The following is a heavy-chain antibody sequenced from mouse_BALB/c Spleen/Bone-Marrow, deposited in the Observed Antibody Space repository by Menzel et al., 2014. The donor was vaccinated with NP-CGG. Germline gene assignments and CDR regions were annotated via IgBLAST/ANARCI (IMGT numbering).Heavy chain of an antibody. CDR2: INPSNGGP. CDR3: TRARPGGFAY. Sequence: QVQLQQSGAELVKPGASVKLSCKASGYTLTNYYMYWVKQRPGQGLEWIGEINPSNGGPNFNEKFKSKATLTVDKSSSTAYMQLSSLTSEDSAVYYCTRARPGGFAYWGQGTLVTVSA. J-gene: IGHJ3*01. CDR1: GYTLTNYY. D-gene: IGHD4-1*01. V-gene: IGHV1S81*02.